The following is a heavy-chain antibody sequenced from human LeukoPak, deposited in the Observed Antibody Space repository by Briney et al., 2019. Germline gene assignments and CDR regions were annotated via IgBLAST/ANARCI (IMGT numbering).Heavy chain of an antibody. V-gene: IGHV4-34*01. J-gene: IGHJ5*02. CDR3: ARPPRKVGATSAGWFDP. CDR1: GGSFSGYY. CDR2: INHSGST. Sequence: PSETLSLTCAVYGGSFSGYYWSWIRQPPGKGLEWIGEINHSGSTNYNPSLKGRVTISVDTSKNQFSLKLSSVTAADTAVYYCARPPRKVGATSAGWFDPWGQGTLVTVSS. D-gene: IGHD1-26*01.